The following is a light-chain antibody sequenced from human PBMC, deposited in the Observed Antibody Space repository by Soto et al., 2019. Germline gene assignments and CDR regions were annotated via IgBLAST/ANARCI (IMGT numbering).Light chain of an antibody. J-gene: IGKJ2*01. CDR2: GAS. Sequence: EIVLTQSPGTLSLSPGGRATLSCRATQSVSSNYLAWYQQTPGQAPRLLIYGASSRATGIPDRFSGSGSGTDFTLTISRLEAEDVAVYYCQHYGSSPPNTFGQGTKLEIK. V-gene: IGKV3-20*01. CDR1: QSVSSNY. CDR3: QHYGSSPPNT.